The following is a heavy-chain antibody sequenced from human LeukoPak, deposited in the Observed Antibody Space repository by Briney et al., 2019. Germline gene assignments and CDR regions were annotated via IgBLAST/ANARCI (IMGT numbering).Heavy chain of an antibody. J-gene: IGHJ4*02. CDR2: INHSGNT. V-gene: IGHV4-34*01. Sequence: PSETLSLTCAVYGGSFNDYYWSWIRQPPGKGLEWIGEINHSGNTNYYPSLESRVTISVDTSKNQFSLKLSSMTAADTAVYYCARVYSSRSSYLAYWGQGTLVTVSS. CDR3: ARVYSSRSSYLAY. D-gene: IGHD6-13*01. CDR1: GGSFNDYY.